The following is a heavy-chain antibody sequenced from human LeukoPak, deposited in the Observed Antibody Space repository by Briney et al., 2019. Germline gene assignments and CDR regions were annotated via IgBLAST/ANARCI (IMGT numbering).Heavy chain of an antibody. CDR1: GFTFDDYG. V-gene: IGHV3-21*01. D-gene: IGHD3-22*01. J-gene: IGHJ4*02. CDR2: ISSGSTYI. CDR3: AREGGYSHAFDY. Sequence: NPGGSLRLSCATSGFTFDDYGMAWVRQVPGKGLEWVSSISSGSTYIYYADSVKGRFTISRDNARNSLYLQMNSLRAEDTAVYYCAREGGYSHAFDYWGQGTLVTVSS.